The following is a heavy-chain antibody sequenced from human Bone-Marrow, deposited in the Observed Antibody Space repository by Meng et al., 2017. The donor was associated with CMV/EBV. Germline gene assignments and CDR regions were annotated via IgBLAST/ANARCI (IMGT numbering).Heavy chain of an antibody. CDR3: ARENYDILTGWDYYYYGMAV. CDR2: ISSSGSTI. D-gene: IGHD3-9*01. J-gene: IGHJ6*02. V-gene: IGHV3-11*01. CDR1: GFTFSDYY. Sequence: GESLKISCAASGFTFSDYYMSWIRQAPGKGLEWVSYISSSGSTIYYADSVKGRFTISRDNAKNSLYLQMNSLRAEDTAVYYCARENYDILTGWDYYYYGMAVWGQGTTVTVSS.